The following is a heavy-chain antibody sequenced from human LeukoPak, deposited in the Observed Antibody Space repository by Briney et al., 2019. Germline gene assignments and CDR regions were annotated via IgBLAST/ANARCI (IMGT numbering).Heavy chain of an antibody. D-gene: IGHD1-26*01. CDR3: AREESGSYFSWSVGYFDY. V-gene: IGHV3-74*01. Sequence: PGGSLRLSCAASGFTFSNYGMHWVRQAPGKGLVWVSRIDSDGSSTSYADSVKGRFTISRDNAKNTLYLQMNSLRGEDTAVYYCAREESGSYFSWSVGYFDYWGQGTLVTVSS. CDR1: GFTFSNYG. J-gene: IGHJ4*02. CDR2: IDSDGSST.